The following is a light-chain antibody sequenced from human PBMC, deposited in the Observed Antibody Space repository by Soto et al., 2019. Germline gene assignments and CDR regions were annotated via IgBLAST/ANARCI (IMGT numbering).Light chain of an antibody. V-gene: IGKV3-11*01. CDR2: GAS. CDR1: QSVSSN. J-gene: IGKJ5*01. CDR3: QQRPGWPIT. Sequence: EVVLTQSPATLSLSPGERATLSCRASQSVSSNLAWYQQRPGQAPRLLIHGASNRATGIPTRFRGSGSGTDFTLTISSLEAEDSAVYYCQQRPGWPITFGQGTRLEIK.